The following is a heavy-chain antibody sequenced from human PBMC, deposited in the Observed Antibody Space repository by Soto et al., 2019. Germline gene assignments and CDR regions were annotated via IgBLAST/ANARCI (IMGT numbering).Heavy chain of an antibody. CDR1: GGTFSSYG. V-gene: IGHV1-69*06. CDR3: ASLGRRTAEI. D-gene: IGHD1-1*01. J-gene: IGHJ3*02. CDR2: VIPIYGTP. Sequence: QVQLVQSGAEMKKPGSSVKVSCKASGGTFSSYGLNWVRQAPGQGLEWMGGVIPIYGTPNYAQKFQGRVTITANKSTSTSYMELSSLTSEDTAVYYCASLGRRTAEIWGQETMVTVSS.